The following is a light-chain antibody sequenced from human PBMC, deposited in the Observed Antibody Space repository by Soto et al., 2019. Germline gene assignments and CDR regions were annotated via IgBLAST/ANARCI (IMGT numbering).Light chain of an antibody. CDR3: QQTYSTLWT. Sequence: DIQMTQSPSSLSASVGDRVTITCRASQIISIYLNWYQQKPGKAPKLLIYAASSLQSGVPSRFSGSGSGTDFTLTISSLQPEDFATYSCQQTYSTLWTFGQGTKVDIK. V-gene: IGKV1-39*01. J-gene: IGKJ1*01. CDR1: QIISIY. CDR2: AAS.